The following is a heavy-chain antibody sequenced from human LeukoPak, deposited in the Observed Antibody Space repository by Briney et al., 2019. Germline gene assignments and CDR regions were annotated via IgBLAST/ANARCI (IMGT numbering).Heavy chain of an antibody. CDR1: GGSIRYYF. CDR3: ARGVLHDSSGYPFDY. D-gene: IGHD3-22*01. Sequence: SETLSLTCTVSGGSIRYYFWRWIRQPPGKGLEWIGCIYTSGRTNYNPSLKSRVTISVDTSKNQFSLNLSSVTAADTAVYYCARGVLHDSSGYPFDYWGRGTLVTVSS. CDR2: IYTSGRT. J-gene: IGHJ4*02. V-gene: IGHV4-4*09.